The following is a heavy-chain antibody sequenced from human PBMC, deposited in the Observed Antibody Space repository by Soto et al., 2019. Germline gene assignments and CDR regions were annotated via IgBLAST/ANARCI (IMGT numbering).Heavy chain of an antibody. CDR3: ARGGYYYDSSGYWALDAFDI. J-gene: IGHJ3*02. V-gene: IGHV1-8*01. D-gene: IGHD3-22*01. CDR2: MSANSGNT. Sequence: PAKACCEASRYTYTSRTLCWARQSTGQGLEWMGWMSANSGNTSYAQKFQGRVTMTRNTSISTAYVELSSLRSEDTAVYYCARGGYYYDSSGYWALDAFDIWGQGTMVTVS. CDR1: RYTYTSRT.